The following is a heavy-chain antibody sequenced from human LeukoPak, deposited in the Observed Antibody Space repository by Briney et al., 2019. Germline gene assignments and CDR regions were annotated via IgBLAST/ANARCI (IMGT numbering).Heavy chain of an antibody. V-gene: IGHV4-39*01. CDR2: IYYSGST. Sequence: SETLSLNCTVSGGSMTINYYYWAWIRQAPGKGLEWIGNIYYSGSTNYNPSLKSRLTMSVDTSKNQFSVKLTSMTAADTAVYYCARHRDVFDYWGHGTLVSVSS. CDR3: ARHRDVFDY. CDR1: GGSMTINYYY. D-gene: IGHD2-21*01. J-gene: IGHJ4*01.